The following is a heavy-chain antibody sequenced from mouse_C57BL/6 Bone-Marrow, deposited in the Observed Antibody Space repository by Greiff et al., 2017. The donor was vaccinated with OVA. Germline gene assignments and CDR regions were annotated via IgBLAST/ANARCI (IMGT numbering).Heavy chain of an antibody. D-gene: IGHD1-1*01. J-gene: IGHJ2*01. V-gene: IGHV1-72*01. CDR1: GYTFTSYW. CDR3: ARGYYGSTYYFDY. Sequence: QVHVKQPGAELVKPGASVKLSCKASGYTFTSYWMHWVKQRPGRGLEWIGRIAPNSGGTKYNEKFKSKATLTVDKPSSTAYMQLSSLTSEDSAVYYCARGYYGSTYYFDYWGQGTTLTVSS. CDR2: IAPNSGGT.